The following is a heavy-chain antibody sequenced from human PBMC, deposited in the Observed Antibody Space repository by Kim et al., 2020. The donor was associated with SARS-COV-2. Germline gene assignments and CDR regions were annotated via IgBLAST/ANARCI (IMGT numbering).Heavy chain of an antibody. D-gene: IGHD3-9*01. Sequence: GGSLRLSCAASGFTFSNAWMSWVRQAPGKGLEWVGRIKSKTDGGTTDYAAPVKGRFTISRDDSKNTLYLQMNSLKTEDTAVYYCTTDPTYYDILTRRGAYYYYGMDVWGQGTTVTVSS. CDR3: TTDPTYYDILTRRGAYYYYGMDV. J-gene: IGHJ6*02. CDR2: IKSKTDGGTT. V-gene: IGHV3-15*01. CDR1: GFTFSNAW.